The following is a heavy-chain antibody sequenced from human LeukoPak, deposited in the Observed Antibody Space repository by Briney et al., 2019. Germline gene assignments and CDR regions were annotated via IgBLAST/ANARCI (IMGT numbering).Heavy chain of an antibody. CDR1: GGSISSGGYY. CDR3: AREWIRAHGFDY. CDR2: IYYSGST. J-gene: IGHJ4*02. V-gene: IGHV4-31*03. D-gene: IGHD3-10*01. Sequence: SETLSLTCNVSGGSISSGGYYWSWIRQHPGKGLEWIGYIYYSGSTYYNPSLKSRVTISVDTSKNQFSLKLSSVTAADTAVYYCAREWIRAHGFDYWGQGTLVTVSS.